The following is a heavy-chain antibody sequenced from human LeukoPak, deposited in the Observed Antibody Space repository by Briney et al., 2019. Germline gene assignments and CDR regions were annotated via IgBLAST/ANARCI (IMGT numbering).Heavy chain of an antibody. CDR2: IYYTGST. J-gene: IGHJ4*02. Sequence: ETLSLTCTVSGGSISSYYWSWIRQSPGRGLEWIGYIYYTGSTKYNASLKSRVTISVDTSKNQFSLKLSSVTAADTAVYYCARLRPSIGAAGTFDYWGQGTLVTVSS. CDR3: ARLRPSIGAAGTFDY. D-gene: IGHD6-13*01. CDR1: GGSISSYY. V-gene: IGHV4-59*08.